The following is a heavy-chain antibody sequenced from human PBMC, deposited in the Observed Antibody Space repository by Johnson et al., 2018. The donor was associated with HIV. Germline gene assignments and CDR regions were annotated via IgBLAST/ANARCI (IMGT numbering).Heavy chain of an antibody. D-gene: IGHD3-10*02. V-gene: IGHV3-30*03. J-gene: IGHJ3*02. CDR1: GFTFSSYG. Sequence: QVQLVESGGGVVQPGRSLRVSCAASGFTFSSYGMHWVRQAPGKGLEWVAIISYDGSNKYYADSVKGRFTISRDNSKNTLFLHMNSLRAEDTAVYYCARDYSVTMLGGAFDIWGQGTMVTVSS. CDR3: ARDYSVTMLGGAFDI. CDR2: ISYDGSNK.